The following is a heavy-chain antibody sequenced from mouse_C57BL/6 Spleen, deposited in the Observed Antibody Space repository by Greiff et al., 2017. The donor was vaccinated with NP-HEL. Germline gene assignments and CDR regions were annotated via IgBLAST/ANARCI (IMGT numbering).Heavy chain of an antibody. CDR1: GYAFSSSW. J-gene: IGHJ1*03. Sequence: QVQLQQSGPELVKPGASVKISCKASGYAFSSSWMNWVKQRPGKGLEWIGRIYPGDGDTNYNGKFKGKATLTADKSSSTAYMQLSSLTSEDSAVYFCARWVPWYFDVWGTGTTVTVSS. V-gene: IGHV1-82*01. CDR2: IYPGDGDT. CDR3: ARWVPWYFDV. D-gene: IGHD2-14*01.